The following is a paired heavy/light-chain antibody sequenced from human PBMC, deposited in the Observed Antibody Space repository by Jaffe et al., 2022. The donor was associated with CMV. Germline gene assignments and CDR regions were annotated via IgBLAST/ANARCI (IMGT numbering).Light chain of an antibody. Sequence: DIQMTQSPSSLSASVGDTLTITCRASQSVSNSLNWFQQKPGKPPKLLIYGASNLPSWVPSRFSASGFGTDFTLVISSLQPEDFATYYCQQSSTTPRTFGQGTKLEMK. CDR2: GAS. CDR1: QSVSNS. J-gene: IGKJ2*01. CDR3: QQSSTTPRT. V-gene: IGKV1-39*01.
Heavy chain of an antibody. CDR1: GFTFSSYE. J-gene: IGHJ4*02. CDR2: ISYSGTTI. D-gene: IGHD6-6*01. Sequence: EVRLVESGGGLVQPGGSLRLSCVASGFTFSSYEMNWVRQAPGKGLEWISHISYSGTTINYADSVKGRFTISRDNARKSLFLQMNTLRAEDTALYYCTRGTSSDYWGQGTLVTVSS. CDR3: TRGTSSDY. V-gene: IGHV3-48*03.